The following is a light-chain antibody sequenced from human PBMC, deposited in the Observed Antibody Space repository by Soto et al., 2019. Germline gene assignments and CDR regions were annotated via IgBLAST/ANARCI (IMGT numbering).Light chain of an antibody. Sequence: DIQMTQSPSTLSASVGDRVTITCRASQSISSWLAWYQQKPGKAPKLLIYDASSLESGVPSRFSGSGSGTEFTLTISSLQPVDFATYYCQQYNSIRRTFGQGTKVEIK. J-gene: IGKJ1*01. CDR1: QSISSW. CDR3: QQYNSIRRT. CDR2: DAS. V-gene: IGKV1-5*01.